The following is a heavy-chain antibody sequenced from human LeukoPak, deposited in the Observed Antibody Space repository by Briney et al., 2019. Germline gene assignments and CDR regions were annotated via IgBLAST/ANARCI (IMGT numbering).Heavy chain of an antibody. CDR1: GFTFSSYA. J-gene: IGHJ4*02. D-gene: IGHD3-22*01. CDR3: AKGLPGYYDSSGYYPPRG. CDR2: ISGSDGST. V-gene: IGHV3-23*01. Sequence: GSLILSCAASGFTFSSYAMSWVRQAPGKGLEWVSAISGSDGSTYYADSVKGRFTISRDNSKNTLYLQMNSLRAEDTAVYYCAKGLPGYYDSSGYYPPRGWGQGTLVTVSS.